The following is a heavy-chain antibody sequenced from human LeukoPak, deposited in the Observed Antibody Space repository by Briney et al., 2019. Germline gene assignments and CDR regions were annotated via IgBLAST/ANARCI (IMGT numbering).Heavy chain of an antibody. J-gene: IGHJ4*02. CDR3: AKGHFGAGHY. CDR1: GFTFGDYD. CDR2: ITGDGDAT. Sequence: GGSLRLSCAASGFTFGDYDMHWFRQPPGRGLQWVSLITGDGDATSYAGSVEGRFTISRDNSKNSLYLHMNSLTTEDTALYYCAKGHFGAGHYWGQGTLVTVSS. D-gene: IGHD3-3*01. V-gene: IGHV3-43*02.